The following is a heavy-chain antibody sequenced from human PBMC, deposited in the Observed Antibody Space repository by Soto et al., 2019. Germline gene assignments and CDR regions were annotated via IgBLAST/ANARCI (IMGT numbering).Heavy chain of an antibody. CDR1: GGTFSSYA. J-gene: IGHJ6*02. Sequence: SVKVSCKASGGTFSSYAISWVRQAPGQGLEWMGGIIPIFGTANYAQKFQGRVTITADESTSTAYMELSSLRSEDTAVYYCAREGLVLVPTTVNSDYYYYAMDVWGQGTTVTVS. V-gene: IGHV1-69*13. CDR3: AREGLVLVPTTVNSDYYYYAMDV. CDR2: IIPIFGTA. D-gene: IGHD2-2*01.